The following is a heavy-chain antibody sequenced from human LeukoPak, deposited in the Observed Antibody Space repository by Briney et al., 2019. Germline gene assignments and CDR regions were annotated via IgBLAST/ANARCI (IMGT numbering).Heavy chain of an antibody. D-gene: IGHD6-19*01. CDR3: ARLKWSIAVAGTGLRWLPYFEY. CDR1: GGSFNGYY. Sequence: SAPLSLTCAVPGGSFNGYYWSWIRPPPGKGLGGVGYIYYSGGTNYKPSLKRRVTISVDTSKNQFSLKLRSVTPADTAVYYCARLKWSIAVAGTGLRWLPYFEYWGQDTLVSVS. V-gene: IGHV4-59*12. CDR2: IYYSGGT. J-gene: IGHJ4*02.